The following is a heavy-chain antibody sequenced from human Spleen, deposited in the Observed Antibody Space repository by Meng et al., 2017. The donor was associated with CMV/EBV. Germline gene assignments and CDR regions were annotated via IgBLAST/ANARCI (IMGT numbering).Heavy chain of an antibody. CDR3: AGRHYDFLSGYWDV. V-gene: IGHV3-30-3*01. J-gene: IGHJ6*02. CDR1: GLTFRNYV. D-gene: IGHD3-3*01. CDR2: ILYDGNNK. Sequence: GESLKISCAASGLTFRNYVMHWVRQAPGKGLEWVASILYDGNNKYYADSVKGRFTISRDNSKNTLYLQMNSLRADDKAVYYCAGRHYDFLSGYWDVWGQGTTVTVSS.